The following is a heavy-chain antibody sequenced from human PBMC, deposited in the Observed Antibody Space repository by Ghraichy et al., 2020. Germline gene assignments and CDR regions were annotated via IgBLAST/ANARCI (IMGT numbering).Heavy chain of an antibody. CDR3: AGPRDGYSY. V-gene: IGHV3-30*04. D-gene: IGHD5-24*01. Sequence: GGSLRLSCAASGFTFSNHAMHWVRQAPGKGLEWVAVISYHGRNIYYADSVKGRFTISRDNSKNPLYLQMNSLRAEDTAVYYCAGPRDGYSYWGQGALVTVSS. CDR1: GFTFSNHA. J-gene: IGHJ4*02. CDR2: ISYHGRNI.